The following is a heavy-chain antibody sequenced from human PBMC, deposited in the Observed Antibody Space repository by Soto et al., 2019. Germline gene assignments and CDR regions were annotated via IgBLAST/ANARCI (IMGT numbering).Heavy chain of an antibody. CDR2: IYSNGKA. CDR1: GGALSDYN. J-gene: IGHJ3*02. D-gene: IGHD2-21*01. CDR3: ARERTYALSGDDTLDI. Sequence: PSETLSLTCTVSGGALSDYNWNWVRQSAGKGLEWIGRIYSNGKAYFNPSLKSRVTMSLDTLNNQVSLRLSAVTAADTAKYYCARERTYALSGDDTLDISGLGTMVTVSS. V-gene: IGHV4-4*07.